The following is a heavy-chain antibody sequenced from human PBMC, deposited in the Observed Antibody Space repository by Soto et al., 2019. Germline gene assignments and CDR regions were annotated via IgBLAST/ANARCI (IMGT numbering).Heavy chain of an antibody. CDR2: IDSTGSLI. CDR1: RSDFTSYG. J-gene: IGHJ4*02. CDR3: AREEVNCGGDCFVH. Sequence: GGSLRLSCAASRSDFTSYGMHWLRQAPGKGLEWVSYIDSTGSLIYYADSVKGRFTISRDNAKNSLYLQMNSLRAEDTAVYYCAREEVNCGGDCFVHWGQGILVTVSS. V-gene: IGHV3-48*04. D-gene: IGHD2-21*01.